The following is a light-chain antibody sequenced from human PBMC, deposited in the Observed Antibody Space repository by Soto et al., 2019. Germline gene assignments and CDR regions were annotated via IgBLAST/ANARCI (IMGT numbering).Light chain of an antibody. CDR2: GAS. J-gene: IGKJ2*01. CDR1: QSVSTN. V-gene: IGKV3-15*01. Sequence: EIVMTQSPVTLSVSPGERATLSCRASQSVSTNLAWYQQKPGQAPRLLIYGASTGATGIPARFSGSGSGTEFTLTISSLQSEDFAVYYCQQYGTAPPRYTFGQGTKLEIK. CDR3: QQYGTAPPRYT.